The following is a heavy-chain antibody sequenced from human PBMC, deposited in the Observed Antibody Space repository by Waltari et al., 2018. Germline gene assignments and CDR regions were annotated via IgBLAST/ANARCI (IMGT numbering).Heavy chain of an antibody. D-gene: IGHD2-21*02. J-gene: IGHJ2*01. Sequence: QVQLQQGGAGLLKPSETLSLTCAVDGGSFSGYYWSWIRQPPGKGLEWIGEINQSGSTNYNPSLKSRVTISVDTSKNQFSLKLSSVTAADTAVYYCASAGGNSADFDLWGRGTLVTVSS. V-gene: IGHV4-34*01. CDR1: GGSFSGYY. CDR3: ASAGGNSADFDL. CDR2: INQSGST.